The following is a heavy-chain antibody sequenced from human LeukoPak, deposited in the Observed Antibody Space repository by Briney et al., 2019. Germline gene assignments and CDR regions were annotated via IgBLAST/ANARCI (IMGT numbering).Heavy chain of an antibody. V-gene: IGHV4-34*01. CDR1: GGSFSGYY. CDR2: INHSGST. D-gene: IGHD6-19*01. J-gene: IGHJ3*01. Sequence: SETLSLTCAVYGGSFSGYYWSWIRQPPGKGLEWIGEINHSGSTNYNPSLKSRVTISVDTSKNQFSLKLSSVTAADTAVYYCARHITVTYDAFDLWGRGTMVTVSS. CDR3: ARHITVTYDAFDL.